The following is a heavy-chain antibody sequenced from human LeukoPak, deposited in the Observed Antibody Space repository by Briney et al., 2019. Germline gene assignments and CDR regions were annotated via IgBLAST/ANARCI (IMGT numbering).Heavy chain of an antibody. CDR1: GFTFSSYG. V-gene: IGHV3-30*18. J-gene: IGHJ4*02. Sequence: PGGSLRLSCAASGFTFSSYGMHWVRQAPGKGLEWVAAISYDGSNKYYTDSVKGRFTISRDNSKNTLYLQMNSLRAEDTAVYYCAKDLGRSTMVRGGFDYWGQGTLVTVSS. CDR2: ISYDGSNK. D-gene: IGHD3-10*01. CDR3: AKDLGRSTMVRGGFDY.